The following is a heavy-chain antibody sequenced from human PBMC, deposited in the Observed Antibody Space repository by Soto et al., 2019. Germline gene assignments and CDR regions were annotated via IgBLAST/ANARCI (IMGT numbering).Heavy chain of an antibody. CDR3: AKDRWGDFGDLNLPGY. D-gene: IGHD4-17*01. Sequence: QVLLVESGGGVVQPGRSLRISCAVSGFTFSSFGMHWVRQAPGKGLEWVAVISDDGSSKHYADSLKGRFTISRDNSNNTLYLQMDSLGPKDTAVYYCAKDRWGDFGDLNLPGYWGQGTLVTVSS. V-gene: IGHV3-30*18. J-gene: IGHJ4*02. CDR2: ISDDGSSK. CDR1: GFTFSSFG.